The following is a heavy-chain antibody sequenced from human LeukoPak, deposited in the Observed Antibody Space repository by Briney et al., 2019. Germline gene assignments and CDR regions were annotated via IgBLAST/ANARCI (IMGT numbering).Heavy chain of an antibody. V-gene: IGHV1-2*02. CDR1: GYTFTGYY. CDR2: INPNSGGT. J-gene: IGHJ5*02. D-gene: IGHD6-13*01. CDR3: ARERIAAAGKNWFDP. Sequence: ASVKVSCKASGYTFTGYYMHWVRQAPGQGLEWMGWINPNSGGTNYAQKFQGRVTVTRDTSISTAYMELSRLRSDDTAVYYCARERIAAAGKNWFDPWGQGTLVTVSS.